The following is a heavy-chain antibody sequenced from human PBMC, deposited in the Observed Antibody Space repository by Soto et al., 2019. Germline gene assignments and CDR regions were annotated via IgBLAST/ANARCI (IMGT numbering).Heavy chain of an antibody. CDR1: GGSISSGGYY. CDR3: ARGYTYFDY. D-gene: IGHD6-13*01. CDR2: IYYIGST. J-gene: IGHJ4*02. V-gene: IGHV4-30-4*01. Sequence: SETLSLTCTVSGGSISSGGYYWSWIRQTPGKVLEWIGYIYYIGSTYYNPSVKSRVTMXXXXSXNXFXLXXXSVTAADTAVYCCARGYTYFDYWGQGTPVTVSS.